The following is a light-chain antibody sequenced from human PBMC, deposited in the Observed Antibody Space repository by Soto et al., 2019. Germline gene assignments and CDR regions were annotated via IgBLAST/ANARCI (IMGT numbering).Light chain of an antibody. Sequence: DIQMTPSPSTLSASVGDRVTITCRASQSISSWLAWYQQKPGKAPKLLIYDASSLESGVPSRFSVSGSGTEFTLTISSMQPDDVATYYCQQYNSYSGTFGQGTKVDVK. J-gene: IGKJ1*01. CDR2: DAS. CDR3: QQYNSYSGT. CDR1: QSISSW. V-gene: IGKV1-5*01.